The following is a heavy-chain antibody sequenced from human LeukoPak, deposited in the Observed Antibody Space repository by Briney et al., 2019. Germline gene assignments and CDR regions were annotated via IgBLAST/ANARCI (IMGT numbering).Heavy chain of an antibody. CDR3: ARDLREAFDI. V-gene: IGHV4-59*12. CDR1: GVSTTNNY. CDR2: MYNTVTT. J-gene: IGHJ3*02. D-gene: IGHD1-26*01. Sequence: SETLSLTCGVSGVSTTNNYWSWIRQPPGKGLEWIGYMYNTVTTNYNPSLKSRLTMSLDTSKNQFSLKLSSVTAADTAVYYCARDLREAFDIWGQGTMVTVSS.